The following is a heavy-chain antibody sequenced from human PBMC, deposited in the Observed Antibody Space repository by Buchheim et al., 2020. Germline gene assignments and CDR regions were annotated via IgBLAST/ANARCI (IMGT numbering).Heavy chain of an antibody. CDR2: INPNSGGT. D-gene: IGHD3-10*01. CDR3: ARGPYYYGSGSYYPRGKYNWFDP. CDR1: GYTFTGYY. J-gene: IGHJ5*02. Sequence: QVQLVQSGAEVKKPGASVKVSCKASGYTFTGYYMHWVRQAPGQGLEWMGWINPNSGGTNYAQKFQGWVTMTRDTSLSTAYMELSRLRSDDTAVYYCARGPYYYGSGSYYPRGKYNWFDPWGQGTL. V-gene: IGHV1-2*04.